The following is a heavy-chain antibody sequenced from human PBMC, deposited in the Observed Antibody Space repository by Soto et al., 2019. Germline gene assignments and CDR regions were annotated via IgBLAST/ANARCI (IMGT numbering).Heavy chain of an antibody. V-gene: IGHV3-7*03. CDR2: IKQDGSEK. J-gene: IGHJ4*02. Sequence: GGSLRLSCAASGFTFSSYWMSWVRQAPGKGLEWVANIKQDGSEKYYVDSVKGRFTISRDNAKNSLYLQMNSLRAEDTAVYYCARESREYSSSGVFDYWGQGSLVTVSS. CDR1: GFTFSSYW. D-gene: IGHD6-6*01. CDR3: ARESREYSSSGVFDY.